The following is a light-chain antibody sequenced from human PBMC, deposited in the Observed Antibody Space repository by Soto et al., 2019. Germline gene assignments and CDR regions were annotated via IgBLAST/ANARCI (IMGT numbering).Light chain of an antibody. CDR2: EVS. CDR1: NSDVGGYNY. CDR3: TSYAGNNNVGV. J-gene: IGLJ2*01. V-gene: IGLV2-8*01. Sequence: QSALTQPPSASGSPGQSVTISCTGTNSDVGGYNYVFWYQQHPGKAPKLMIYEVSKRPSGVPDRFSGSKSGNTASLTVSGLQAEDEAHYYCTSYAGNNNVGVFGGGTKVTVL.